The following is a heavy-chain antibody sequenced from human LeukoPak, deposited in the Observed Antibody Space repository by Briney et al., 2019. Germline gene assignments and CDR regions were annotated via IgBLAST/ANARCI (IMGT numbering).Heavy chain of an antibody. J-gene: IGHJ3*01. CDR3: AKPWDSAPSASLFH. V-gene: IGHV3-23*01. CDR2: IGGSGDAT. Sequence: GGSLRLSCVGSGFTFSNHAMTWVRQAPGKGLEWVSSIGGSGDATYYADSVKGRFTISRDNSKNTLYLQMDSLRADDTAVYYCAKPWDSAPSASLFHWGQGTMVTVSS. CDR1: GFTFSNHA. D-gene: IGHD1-26*01.